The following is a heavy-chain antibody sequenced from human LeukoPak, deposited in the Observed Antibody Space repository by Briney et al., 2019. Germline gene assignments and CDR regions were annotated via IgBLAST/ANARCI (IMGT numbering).Heavy chain of an antibody. J-gene: IGHJ4*02. CDR2: IYYSGST. V-gene: IGHV4-39*01. CDR1: GGSISSSSYY. D-gene: IGHD3-22*01. Sequence: PSETLSLTCTVSGGSISSSSYYWGWIRQPPGKGLEWIGSIYYSGSTYYNPSLKSRVPISVDTSKNQFSLKLSSVTAADTAVYYCARLTDYYDSSGSQTFDYWGQGTLVTVSS. CDR3: ARLTDYYDSSGSQTFDY.